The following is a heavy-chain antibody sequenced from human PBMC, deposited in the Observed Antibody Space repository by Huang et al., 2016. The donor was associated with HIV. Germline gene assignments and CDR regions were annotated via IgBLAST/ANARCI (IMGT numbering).Heavy chain of an antibody. CDR2: INDNGYT. CDR3: ARASWYEPRSWYFGL. J-gene: IGHJ2*01. CDR1: GGSVSGHY. V-gene: IGHV4-34*01. Sequence: QVQLQQWGAGLLKPSETLSLTCAVYGGSVSGHYWSWSRQPPGKGLEWIAEINDNGYTNYNPSLKRRGTISVHTSRKQFSLKLNSVTAADAAVYYCARASWYEPRSWYFGLWGRGTLVTVSS. D-gene: IGHD6-13*01.